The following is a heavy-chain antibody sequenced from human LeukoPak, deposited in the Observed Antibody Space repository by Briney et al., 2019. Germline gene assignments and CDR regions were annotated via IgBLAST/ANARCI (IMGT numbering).Heavy chain of an antibody. J-gene: IGHJ5*02. CDR1: GFTFSDYY. D-gene: IGHD3-22*01. CDR3: AKGSSGYFADL. Sequence: GGSLRLSCAASGFTFSDYYMSWIRQAPGKGLEWVSAISNDGGGTQYADFVEGRFTISRDNSKNTLFLQMSSLRAEDTALYYCAKGSSGYFADLWGQGTLVTVSS. CDR2: ISNDGGGT. V-gene: IGHV3-23*01.